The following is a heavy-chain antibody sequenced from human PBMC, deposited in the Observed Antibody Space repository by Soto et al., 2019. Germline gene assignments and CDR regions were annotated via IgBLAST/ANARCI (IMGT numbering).Heavy chain of an antibody. Sequence: GESLKISCAASGFTFSDYAMNWVRQAPGKGLEWVSGISGSGGSTDYADSVKGRFTISRDNSKNTLYLQMNSLRAEDTAVYFCAKDTYGSTWYWFDYWGQGTLVTVSS. CDR3: AKDTYGSTWYWFDY. CDR2: ISGSGGST. V-gene: IGHV3-23*01. J-gene: IGHJ4*02. D-gene: IGHD2-8*02. CDR1: GFTFSDYA.